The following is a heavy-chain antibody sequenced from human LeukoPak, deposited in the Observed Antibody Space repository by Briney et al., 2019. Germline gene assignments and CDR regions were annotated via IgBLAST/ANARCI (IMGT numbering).Heavy chain of an antibody. D-gene: IGHD3-22*01. CDR1: GGSFSGYY. CDR2: INHSGST. CDR3: ARLPNYHDSSVQVDY. J-gene: IGHJ4*02. V-gene: IGHV4-34*01. Sequence: SETLSLTCAVYGGSFSGYYWSWLRQPPGKGLEWIGEINHSGSTNYNPSLKSRVTISVDTSKNQFSLKLSSVTAADTAVYYCARLPNYHDSSVQVDYWGQGTLVTVSS.